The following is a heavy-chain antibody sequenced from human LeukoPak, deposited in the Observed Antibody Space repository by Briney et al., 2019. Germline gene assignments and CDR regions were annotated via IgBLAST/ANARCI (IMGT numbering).Heavy chain of an antibody. V-gene: IGHV1-69*04. CDR2: IIPIFGIA. CDR3: ARDEVVVVAATGGGHSWFDP. J-gene: IGHJ5*02. CDR1: GGTFSSYA. Sequence: SVKVSCKASGGTFSSYAISWVRQAPEQGLEWMGRIIPIFGIANYAQKFQGSVTITADKSTSTAYMELSSLRSEDTAVYYCARDEVVVVAATGGGHSWFDPWGQGTLVTVSS. D-gene: IGHD2-15*01.